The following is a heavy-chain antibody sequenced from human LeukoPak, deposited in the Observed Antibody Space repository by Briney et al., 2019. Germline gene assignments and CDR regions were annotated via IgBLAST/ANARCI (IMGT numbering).Heavy chain of an antibody. D-gene: IGHD3-22*01. CDR1: GGSFSGYY. J-gene: IGHJ4*02. CDR2: INHSGST. Sequence: SETLSLTCAVYGGSFSGYYRSWIRQPPGKGLEWIGEINHSGSTNYNPSLKSRVTISVDTSKNQFSLKLSSVTAADTAVYYCARGSDISSITMIVVPFDYWGQGTLVTVSS. CDR3: ARGSDISSITMIVVPFDY. V-gene: IGHV4-34*01.